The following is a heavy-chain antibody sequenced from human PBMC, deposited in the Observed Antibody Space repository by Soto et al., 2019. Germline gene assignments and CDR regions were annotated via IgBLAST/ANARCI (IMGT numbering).Heavy chain of an antibody. J-gene: IGHJ4*02. CDR3: ARDRDSSGYFAHY. Sequence: SLRLSCAASGFTFSSYAMHWVRQAPGKGLEWVAVISYDGSSKYYADSVKGRFTISRDNSKNTLYLQMNSLRAEDTAVYYCARDRDSSGYFAHYWGQGTLVTVSS. CDR1: GFTFSSYA. D-gene: IGHD3-22*01. V-gene: IGHV3-30-3*01. CDR2: ISYDGSSK.